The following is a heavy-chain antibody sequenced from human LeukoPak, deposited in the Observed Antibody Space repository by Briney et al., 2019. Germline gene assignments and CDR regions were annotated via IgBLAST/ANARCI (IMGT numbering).Heavy chain of an antibody. V-gene: IGHV1-8*01. CDR3: ARGTTRKYGDFDY. CDR1: GYTFSNYD. D-gene: IGHD1-26*01. CDR2: MNPDSGNT. J-gene: IGHJ4*02. Sequence: ASVKVSCKASGYTFSNYDINWVRQVTGQGLEWMGWMNPDSGNTGYAQRFQGSVTLTRNPSISTAYMEVSSLRSEDTAVYFCARGTTRKYGDFDYWGQGTLVTVSS.